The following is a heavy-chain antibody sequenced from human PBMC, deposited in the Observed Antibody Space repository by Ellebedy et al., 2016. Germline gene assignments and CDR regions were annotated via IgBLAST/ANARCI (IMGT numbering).Heavy chain of an antibody. D-gene: IGHD5-18*01. V-gene: IGHV3-11*01. CDR3: AKGLLYSYGFRSEFDY. Sequence: GESLKISCAASGFTFSDYYMSWIRQAPGKGLEWVSYISSSSSTIYYADSVKGRFTISRDNAKNSLYLQMNSLRAEDTALYYCAKGLLYSYGFRSEFDYWGQGTLVTVSS. J-gene: IGHJ4*02. CDR1: GFTFSDYY. CDR2: ISSSSSTI.